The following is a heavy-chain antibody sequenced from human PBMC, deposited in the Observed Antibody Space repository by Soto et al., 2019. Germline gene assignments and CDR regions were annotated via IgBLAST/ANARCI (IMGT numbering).Heavy chain of an antibody. CDR3: ARDYPANYDILTGYTGYYGMDV. CDR1: GGSISSGDYY. D-gene: IGHD3-9*01. CDR2: IYYSGST. J-gene: IGHJ6*02. V-gene: IGHV4-30-4*01. Sequence: LSLTCTVSGGSISSGDYYWSWIRQPPGKGLEWIGYIYYSGSTYYNPSLKSRVTISVDTSKNQFSLKLSSVTAADTAVYYCARDYPANYDILTGYTGYYGMDVWGQGTTVTVSS.